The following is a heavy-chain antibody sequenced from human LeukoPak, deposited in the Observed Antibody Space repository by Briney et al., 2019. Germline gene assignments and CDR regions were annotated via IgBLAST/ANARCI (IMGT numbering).Heavy chain of an antibody. V-gene: IGHV3-73*01. CDR2: IRSKANSYAT. CDR3: TRQGGIAVAGTIPAFDP. D-gene: IGHD6-19*01. Sequence: PGGSLRLSCAASGFTFSGPAMHWVRQASGKGLEWVGRIRSKANSYATAYAASVKGRFTISRDDSKNTAYLQMNSLKTEDTAVYYCTRQGGIAVAGTIPAFDPWGQGTLVTVSS. CDR1: GFTFSGPA. J-gene: IGHJ5*02.